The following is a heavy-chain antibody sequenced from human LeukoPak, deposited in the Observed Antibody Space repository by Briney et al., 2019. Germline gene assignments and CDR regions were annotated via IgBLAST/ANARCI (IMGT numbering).Heavy chain of an antibody. CDR2: FYSGGSA. Sequence: SETLSLTCIVPGGSISSSNYYWAWIRQPPGKGLEWIGTFYSGGSAYYNPSLTSRVSISKDTSDNQFSLRLYSVTAADTAVYYCARSGPTQGPRRSNWFDHWGQGTLVTVSS. CDR3: ARSGPTQGPRRSNWFDH. J-gene: IGHJ5*02. CDR1: GGSISSSNYY. V-gene: IGHV4-39*07.